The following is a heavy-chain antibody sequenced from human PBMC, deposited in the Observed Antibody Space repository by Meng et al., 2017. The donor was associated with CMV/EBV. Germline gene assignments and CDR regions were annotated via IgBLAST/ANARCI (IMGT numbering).Heavy chain of an antibody. CDR1: GYTFTSYG. Sequence: ASVKVSCKASGYTFTSYGISWVRQAPGQGLEWMGWISAYNGNTNYAQKLQGRATMTTDTSTSTAYMELRSLRSDDTAVYYCARDLRLAVFLEWLQGMDVWGQGTTVTVSS. CDR2: ISAYNGNT. CDR3: ARDLRLAVFLEWLQGMDV. J-gene: IGHJ6*02. V-gene: IGHV1-18*01. D-gene: IGHD3-3*01.